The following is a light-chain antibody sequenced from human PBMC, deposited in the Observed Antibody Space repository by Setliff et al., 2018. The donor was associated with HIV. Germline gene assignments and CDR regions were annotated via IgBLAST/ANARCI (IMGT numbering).Light chain of an antibody. CDR2: EVS. J-gene: IGLJ2*01. CDR3: CSYAGTSTHVV. CDR1: SSDVGSYNL. Sequence: SALAQPASVSGSPGQSITISCTGTSSDVGSYNLVSWYQQHPGKAPKLMIYEVSKRPSGVSNRFSGSKSDNTASLTISGLQAEDEADYYCCSYAGTSTHVVFGGGT. V-gene: IGLV2-23*02.